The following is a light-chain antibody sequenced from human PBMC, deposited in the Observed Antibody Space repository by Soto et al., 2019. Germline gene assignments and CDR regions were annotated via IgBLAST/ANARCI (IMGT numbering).Light chain of an antibody. J-gene: IGKJ1*01. Sequence: EIVLTQSPGTLSLSPGERATLSCRASQSVSSSYLAWYQQKPGQAPRLLIYGASSRATGIPDRFSGSGSGTDFTLTISRLEPEDFAVYYCQQYETVGQGTKVDSK. CDR3: QQYET. CDR1: QSVSSSY. CDR2: GAS. V-gene: IGKV3-20*01.